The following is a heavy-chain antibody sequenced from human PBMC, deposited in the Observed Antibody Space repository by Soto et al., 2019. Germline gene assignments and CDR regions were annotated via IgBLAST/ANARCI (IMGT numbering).Heavy chain of an antibody. CDR3: ARDLLWFGEHLPSGYYGMDV. V-gene: IGHV4-59*01. CDR1: GDSISNYS. D-gene: IGHD3-10*01. CDR2: IHYSGST. J-gene: IGHJ6*02. Sequence: PSETLSLTCTVSGDSISNYSWIWIRQPPGKGLEWIGYIHYSGSTNYNPSLKSRVTISVDTSKNQFSLKLSSVTAADTAVYYCARDLLWFGEHLPSGYYGMDVWGQGTTVTVSS.